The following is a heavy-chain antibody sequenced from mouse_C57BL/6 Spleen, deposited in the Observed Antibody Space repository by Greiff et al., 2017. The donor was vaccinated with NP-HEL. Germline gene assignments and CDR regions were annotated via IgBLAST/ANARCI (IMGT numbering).Heavy chain of an antibody. CDR1: GYTFTSYW. CDR3: ARGKVIGNLYYAMDY. Sequence: QVQLQQSGAELVKPGASVKLSCKASGYTFTSYWMHWVKQRPGRGLEWSGRIDPNSGGTQYNEKVKRKATLTVDKPSSTAYMQLSSLTSKDSAVYYCARGKVIGNLYYAMDYWGQGASVTVSS. CDR2: IDPNSGGT. V-gene: IGHV1-72*01. D-gene: IGHD2-1*01. J-gene: IGHJ4*01.